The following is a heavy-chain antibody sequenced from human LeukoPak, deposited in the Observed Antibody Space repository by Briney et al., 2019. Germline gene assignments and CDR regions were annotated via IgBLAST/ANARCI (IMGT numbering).Heavy chain of an antibody. D-gene: IGHD1-14*01. CDR2: IYHSGST. V-gene: IGHV4-30-2*01. J-gene: IGHJ4*02. CDR1: GGSISSGGYS. Sequence: PSETLSLTCAVSGGSISSGGYSWSWIRQPPGKGLEWIGYIYHSGSTYYNPSLKSRVTIPVDRSKNQFSLKLSSVTAADTAVYYCARDNPEGNYFDYWGQGTLVTVSS. CDR3: ARDNPEGNYFDY.